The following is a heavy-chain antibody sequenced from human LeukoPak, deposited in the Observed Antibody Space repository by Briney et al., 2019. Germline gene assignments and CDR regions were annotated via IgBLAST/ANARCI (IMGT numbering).Heavy chain of an antibody. D-gene: IGHD5-18*01. V-gene: IGHV3-74*01. CDR2: IKGDGSST. Sequence: GGSLRLSCAASGFDFSGYWMHWVRQDAGKELVWVSRIKGDGSSTTYADSVKGRFTIPRDNAKNTVYLQMNSLRAEDTAVYYCARDKTYGYNLWGQGTRVTVSS. CDR1: GFDFSGYW. J-gene: IGHJ5*02. CDR3: ARDKTYGYNL.